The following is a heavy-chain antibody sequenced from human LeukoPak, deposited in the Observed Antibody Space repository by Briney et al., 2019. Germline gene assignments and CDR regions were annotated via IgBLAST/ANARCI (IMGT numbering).Heavy chain of an antibody. CDR2: INHSGST. J-gene: IGHJ4*02. V-gene: IGHV4-34*01. CDR1: GFTFSSYA. CDR3: ARMDFWSGSSSY. D-gene: IGHD3-3*01. Sequence: GSLRLSCAASGFTFSSYAMSWVRQPPGKGLEWIGEINHSGSTNYNPSLKSRVTISVDTSKNQFSLKLSSVTAADTAVYYCARMDFWSGSSSYWGQGTLVTVSS.